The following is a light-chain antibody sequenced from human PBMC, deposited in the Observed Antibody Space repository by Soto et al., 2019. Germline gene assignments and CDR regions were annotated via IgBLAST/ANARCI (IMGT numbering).Light chain of an antibody. J-gene: IGKJ1*01. Sequence: EVVMTQSPATLSVSPGERATLSCRASQYISKYLAWYQQKPGQAPRLLIYGASARATGFPARFSGSGSGTDFTLTISSLQSEDFAVYYCQQYNNWPWTFGQGTKVDIK. CDR1: QYISKY. CDR2: GAS. CDR3: QQYNNWPWT. V-gene: IGKV3-15*01.